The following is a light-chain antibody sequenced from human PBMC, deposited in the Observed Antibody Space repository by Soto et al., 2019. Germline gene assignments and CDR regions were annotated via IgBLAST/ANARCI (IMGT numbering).Light chain of an antibody. CDR3: QLSET. CDR2: AAS. J-gene: IGKJ1*01. V-gene: IGKV1-39*01. CDR1: QSISSY. Sequence: DIQMTQSPCSRSASAGGGGTITCRASQSISSYLNWYQQKPGKAPKLLIYAASSLQSGVPSRFSGSGSGTDFTLTISSLQPEDFATYYCQLSETFGQGTKVDIK.